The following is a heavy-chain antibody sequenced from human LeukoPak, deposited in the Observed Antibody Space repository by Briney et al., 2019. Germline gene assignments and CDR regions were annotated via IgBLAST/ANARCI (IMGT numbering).Heavy chain of an antibody. Sequence: GGSLRLSCAASGFTFSSYAMSWVRQAPGKGLEWVSAISGSGGSTYYADSVKGRFTISRDNSKNTLYLQMNSLRAEDTAVYYCARQGEPWIQLWSAAIDYWGQGTLVTVSS. V-gene: IGHV3-23*01. CDR1: GFTFSSYA. D-gene: IGHD5-18*01. CDR3: ARQGEPWIQLWSAAIDY. J-gene: IGHJ4*02. CDR2: ISGSGGST.